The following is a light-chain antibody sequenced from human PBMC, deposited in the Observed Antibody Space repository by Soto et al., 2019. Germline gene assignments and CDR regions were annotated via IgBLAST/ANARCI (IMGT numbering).Light chain of an antibody. Sequence: QSAPTQPPSASASLGASVTLTCNLSSGYSNYKVDWYQQRPGKGPRFVMRVGTGGIVGSKGDGIPDRFSVLGSGLNRYLTIKNIQEEDESDYLCGADHGSGSNFVSVVFGGGTKLTVL. V-gene: IGLV9-49*01. CDR1: SGYSNYK. CDR3: GADHGSGSNFVSVV. CDR2: VGTGGIVG. J-gene: IGLJ2*01.